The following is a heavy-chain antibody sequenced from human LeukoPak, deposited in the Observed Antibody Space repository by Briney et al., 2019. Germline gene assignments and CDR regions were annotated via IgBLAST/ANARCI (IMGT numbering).Heavy chain of an antibody. Sequence: SETLSLTCTVSGYSITSGYYWSWIRQPPGKGLEWIGEINHSGSTNYNPSLKSRVTISVDTSKNQFSLKLSSVTAADTAVYYCARWRPRTMVRGVIINSFDYWGQGTLVTVSS. CDR3: ARWRPRTMVRGVIINSFDY. J-gene: IGHJ5*01. V-gene: IGHV4-34*01. CDR2: INHSGST. CDR1: GYSITSGYY. D-gene: IGHD3-10*01.